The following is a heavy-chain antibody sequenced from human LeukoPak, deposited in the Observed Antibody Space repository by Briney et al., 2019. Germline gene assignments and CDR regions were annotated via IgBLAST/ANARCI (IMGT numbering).Heavy chain of an antibody. CDR3: AKDKGYSYSYVFDY. J-gene: IGHJ4*02. CDR2: ISASGGST. CDR1: GFTFSNYA. V-gene: IGHV3-23*01. Sequence: GGSPRLSCAASGFTFSNYAISWVRQAPGKGLEWVSTISASGGSTYYADSVRGRFTISRDNSKNTLSLQMNSLRAEDTALYYCAKDKGYSYSYVFDYWGQGTLVTVSS. D-gene: IGHD5-18*01.